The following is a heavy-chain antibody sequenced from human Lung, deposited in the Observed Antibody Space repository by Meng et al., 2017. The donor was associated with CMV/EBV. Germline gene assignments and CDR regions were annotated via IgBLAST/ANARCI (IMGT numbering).Heavy chain of an antibody. CDR1: GFTFTTYA. Sequence: GGSXRLXCAASGFTFTTYAMHWVRQAPGKGLEWVAVISYDGSNKYYADSVKGRFTISRDNSKNTLYLQMNSLRTVDTAVYSCARGEQLWLPLDVWRQGTTVTVSS. CDR3: ARGEQLWLPLDV. V-gene: IGHV3-30*04. D-gene: IGHD5-18*01. CDR2: ISYDGSNK. J-gene: IGHJ6*01.